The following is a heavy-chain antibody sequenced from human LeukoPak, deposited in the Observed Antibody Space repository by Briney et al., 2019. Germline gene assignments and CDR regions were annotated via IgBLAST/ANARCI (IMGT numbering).Heavy chain of an antibody. Sequence: SVKVSCKASGGSFSSYAITWVRQAPGQGLEWMGRIIPIFGTANYAQKFRGRVTITADIVSSTAYMEVNSLTSDDTAVYFCAKQGAARQDYYMDVWGNGTTVTVSS. D-gene: IGHD5-18*01. J-gene: IGHJ6*03. V-gene: IGHV1-69*06. CDR2: IIPIFGTA. CDR1: GGSFSSYA. CDR3: AKQGAARQDYYMDV.